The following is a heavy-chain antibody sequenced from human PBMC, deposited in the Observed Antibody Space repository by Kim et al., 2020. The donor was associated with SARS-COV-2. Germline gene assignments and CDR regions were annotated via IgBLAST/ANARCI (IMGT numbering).Heavy chain of an antibody. CDR2: ISGSGATT. J-gene: IGHJ3*02. CDR1: GFTFRTYA. V-gene: IGHV3-23*01. Sequence: GGSLRLSCATSGFTFRTYAMSWVRQAPGKGLEWLSAISGSGATTHYADSVKGRFTISRDNSMNTLSLQMTSLRVEDTALYYCVKDGDTSTTRTDSLDIWGQGTMVTVSS. CDR3: VKDGDTSTTRTDSLDI. D-gene: IGHD3-16*01.